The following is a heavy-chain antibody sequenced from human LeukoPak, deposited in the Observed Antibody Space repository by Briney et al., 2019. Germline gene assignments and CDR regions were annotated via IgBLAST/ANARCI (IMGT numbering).Heavy chain of an antibody. CDR3: ATAQVTGTQELAMYYFDS. D-gene: IGHD6-19*01. CDR2: IIPIFGTA. Sequence: SVKVSCKASGGTFSSYAISWVRQAPGQGLEWMGGIIPIFGTANYAQKFQGRVTITADESTSTAYMELSSLRSEDTAVYYCATAQVTGTQELAMYYFDSWGQGTLVTVSS. CDR1: GGTFSSYA. J-gene: IGHJ4*02. V-gene: IGHV1-69*13.